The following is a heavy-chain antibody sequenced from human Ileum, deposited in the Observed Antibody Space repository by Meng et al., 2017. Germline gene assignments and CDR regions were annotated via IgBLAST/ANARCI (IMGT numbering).Heavy chain of an antibody. CDR2: IYLAGSP. Sequence: QVELQESGPGLVVPSGTLSLTCTVAGGSISSSFYWSWGRQSPGKGLEWIGQIYLAGSPNYNPSLESRVTISVDKSKNQFSLRLTSVTAADTAIFYCVRHGGKYFDSWGQGTLVTVSS. D-gene: IGHD2-15*01. J-gene: IGHJ4*02. CDR1: GGSISSSFY. V-gene: IGHV4-4*02. CDR3: VRHGGKYFDS.